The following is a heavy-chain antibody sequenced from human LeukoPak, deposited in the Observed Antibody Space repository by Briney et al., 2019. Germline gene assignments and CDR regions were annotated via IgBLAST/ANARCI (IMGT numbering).Heavy chain of an antibody. Sequence: SETLSLTCAVSGGSISSSNWWSWVRQPPGKGLEWIGEIYHSGSTNYNPSLKSRVTISVDTSKNQFSLKLSSVTAADTAVYYCARVRAAAGREFDPWGQGTLVTVSS. D-gene: IGHD6-13*01. V-gene: IGHV4-4*02. CDR1: GGSISSSNW. CDR2: IYHSGST. J-gene: IGHJ5*02. CDR3: ARVRAAAGREFDP.